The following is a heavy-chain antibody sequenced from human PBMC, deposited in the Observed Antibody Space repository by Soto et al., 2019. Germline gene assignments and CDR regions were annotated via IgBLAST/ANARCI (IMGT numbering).Heavy chain of an antibody. Sequence: SLRLSCAASGFTFSSYGMHWVRQAPGKGLEWVAVIWYDGSNKYYADSVKGRFTISRDNSKNTLSLQMSSLTADDTAIYYCVREGRGSFDFWGRGTMVTVSS. CDR3: VREGRGSFDF. J-gene: IGHJ3*01. CDR2: IWYDGSNK. D-gene: IGHD5-12*01. V-gene: IGHV3-33*01. CDR1: GFTFSSYG.